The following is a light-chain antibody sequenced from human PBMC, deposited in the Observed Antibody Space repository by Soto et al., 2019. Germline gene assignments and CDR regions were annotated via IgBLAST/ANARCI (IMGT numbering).Light chain of an antibody. CDR2: AGS. CDR1: SSDVGSYNL. V-gene: IGLV2-23*01. J-gene: IGLJ2*01. Sequence: QSVLTQPASVSGSPGQSITISGTGTSSDVGSYNLVSWYQQHPGKAPKLMIYAGSQRNSGVSNRFSGSKSGNTASLTISGLPAEDEADYYCCSYAGSSTYVVFGGGTQLTV. CDR3: CSYAGSSTYVV.